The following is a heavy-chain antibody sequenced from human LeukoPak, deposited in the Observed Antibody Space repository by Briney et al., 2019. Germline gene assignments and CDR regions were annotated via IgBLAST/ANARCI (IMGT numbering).Heavy chain of an antibody. Sequence: SETLSLTCAVYGGSFSGYYWSWIRQPPGKGLEWIGYIYYSGSTNYNPSLKSRVTISVDTSKNQFSLKLSSVTAADTAVYYCARDSSGWYHWFDPWGQGTLVTVSS. CDR1: GGSFSGYY. V-gene: IGHV4-59*01. D-gene: IGHD6-19*01. CDR2: IYYSGST. CDR3: ARDSSGWYHWFDP. J-gene: IGHJ5*02.